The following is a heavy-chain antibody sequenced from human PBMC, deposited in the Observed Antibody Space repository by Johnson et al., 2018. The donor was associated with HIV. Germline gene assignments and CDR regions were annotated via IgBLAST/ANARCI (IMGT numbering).Heavy chain of an antibody. CDR2: ISSDESNK. CDR1: GFTFSSYA. D-gene: IGHD1-26*01. CDR3: AQEKCELELGAFDI. Sequence: QMLLVESGGGVVQPGRSLRLSCAASGFTFSSYAMHWVRQAPGKGLEWVAVISSDESNKYYADSVKGRFTISRDNSKNTLYLQMNSLRAEDTAVYYCAQEKCELELGAFDIWGQGTMVTVPS. V-gene: IGHV3-30*04. J-gene: IGHJ3*02.